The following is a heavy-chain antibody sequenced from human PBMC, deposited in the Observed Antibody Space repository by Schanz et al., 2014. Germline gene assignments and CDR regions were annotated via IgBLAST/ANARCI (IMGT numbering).Heavy chain of an antibody. CDR1: GFTFSKYG. J-gene: IGHJ4*02. Sequence: QVQLVESGGGVVQPGRSLRLSCAASGFTFSKYGVHWVRQAPGKGLEWVAVIWYNGSNKYYADSVRGRFTISRDNSKNTLFLPMSSLRAEGTTVYYCSRDGSFDYWGQGTLGTVSS. V-gene: IGHV3-33*01. CDR3: SRDGSFDY. CDR2: IWYNGSNK.